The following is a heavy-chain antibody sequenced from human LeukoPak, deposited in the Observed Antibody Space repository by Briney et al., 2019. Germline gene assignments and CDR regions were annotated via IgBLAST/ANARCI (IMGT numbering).Heavy chain of an antibody. CDR1: GFNVSRKY. CDR3: AIGTITMVEN. J-gene: IGHJ4*02. D-gene: IGHD3-10*01. Sequence: PGGSLRDSCSASGFNVSRKYMSWVRQAPGRGLEWVSVIYSGGSTYYADSVKGRFTISRDNSKNTLFLQMNSLRAGDTAVYYCAIGTITMVENWGQETLVTVSS. V-gene: IGHV3-66*01. CDR2: IYSGGST.